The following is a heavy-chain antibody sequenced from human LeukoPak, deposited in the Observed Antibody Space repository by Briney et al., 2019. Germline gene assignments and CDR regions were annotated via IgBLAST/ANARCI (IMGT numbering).Heavy chain of an antibody. CDR2: ISSSSSTI. D-gene: IGHD6-13*01. CDR3: ARDYSSDY. J-gene: IGHJ4*02. Sequence: GGSLRLSCAASGFTFSSYSMNWVRQAPGKGLEWVSYISSSSSTIYYADSVKGRFTISRDNAKNSLYLQMNSLGAEDTAVYYCARDYSSDYWGQGTLVTVSS. V-gene: IGHV3-48*01. CDR1: GFTFSSYS.